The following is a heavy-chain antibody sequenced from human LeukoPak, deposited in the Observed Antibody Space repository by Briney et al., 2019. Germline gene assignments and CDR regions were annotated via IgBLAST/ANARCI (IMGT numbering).Heavy chain of an antibody. CDR1: GGTFSSYA. CDR2: IIPIFGTA. D-gene: IGHD3-22*01. J-gene: IGHJ4*02. V-gene: IGHV1-69*05. CDR3: ARTGYYYDSSGYLYYFDY. Sequence: ASVKVSCKASGGTFSSYAISWVRQAPGQGLEWMGGIIPIFGTANYAQKFQGRVTITTDESTSTAYMELNSLRSEDTAVYYCARTGYYYDSSGYLYYFDYWGQGTLVTVSS.